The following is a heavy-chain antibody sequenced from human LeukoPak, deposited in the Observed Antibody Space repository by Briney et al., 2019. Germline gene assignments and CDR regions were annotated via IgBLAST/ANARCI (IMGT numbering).Heavy chain of an antibody. D-gene: IGHD6-19*01. CDR2: IYYSGST. V-gene: IGHV4-39*01. CDR1: GGSISSSSYY. J-gene: IGHJ4*02. Sequence: SETLSLTCTVSGGSISSSSYYWGWIRQPPGKGLEWIGSIYYSGSTYYNPSLKSRVTISVDTSKNQFSLKLSSVTAADTAVYYCARRVGAVAERSYYFDYWGQGTLVTVSS. CDR3: ARRVGAVAERSYYFDY.